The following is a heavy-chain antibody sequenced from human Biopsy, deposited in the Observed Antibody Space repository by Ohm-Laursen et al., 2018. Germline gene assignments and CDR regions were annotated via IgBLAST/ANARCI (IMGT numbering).Heavy chain of an antibody. Sequence: TLSLTCTVSGVSISVDGYYWAWIRQLPGKGLDWIGYIYHSGTTYYNPSLKSRLTMSVDTSKNEFSLRLRSVTAADTAVYFCATFRASWDTTQGGDYWGQGTLVTVSP. V-gene: IGHV4-31*03. J-gene: IGHJ4*02. D-gene: IGHD1-26*01. CDR3: ATFRASWDTTQGGDY. CDR2: IYHSGTT. CDR1: GVSISVDGYY.